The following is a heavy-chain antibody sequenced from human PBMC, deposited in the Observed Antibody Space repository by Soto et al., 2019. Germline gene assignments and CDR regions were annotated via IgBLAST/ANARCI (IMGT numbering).Heavy chain of an antibody. CDR3: AKYGSGIAAAGWGLDY. Sequence: EVQLLESGGGLVQPGGSLRLSCAASGFTFSSYAMSWVRQAPGKGLEWVSAISGSGGSTYYADSVKGRFTISRDNSKNTLYLQMNSLRAEDTAVYYCAKYGSGIAAAGWGLDYWGQGTLVTVSS. D-gene: IGHD6-13*01. J-gene: IGHJ4*02. CDR1: GFTFSSYA. V-gene: IGHV3-23*01. CDR2: ISGSGGST.